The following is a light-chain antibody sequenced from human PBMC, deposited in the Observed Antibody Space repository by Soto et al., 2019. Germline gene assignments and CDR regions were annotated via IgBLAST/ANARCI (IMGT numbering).Light chain of an antibody. J-gene: IGKJ1*01. CDR1: QTIRSNY. CDR3: QQYGSSPWT. V-gene: IGKV3-20*01. Sequence: ETVLTQSPGTLSLSPGERATLSCRASQTIRSNYLAWYRQTPGQAPRLLIYGASNRATGIADRFSGSGSGTDFTRIISRLEPEDFALYYCQQYGSSPWTFGQVTKVDIK. CDR2: GAS.